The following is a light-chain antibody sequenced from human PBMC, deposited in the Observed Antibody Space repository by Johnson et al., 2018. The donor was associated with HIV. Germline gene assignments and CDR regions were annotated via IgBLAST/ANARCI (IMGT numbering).Light chain of an antibody. V-gene: IGLV1-51*01. CDR3: GTLDSSLSAYV. CDR2: DNN. CDR1: SSNIGNNY. Sequence: QAVLTQPPSVSAAPGQKVTISCSGSSSNIGNNYVSWYQQLPGTAPKLLIYDNNKRPSGIPDRFSGSKSGTSATLGIPGLPTGDEADYYCGTLDSSLSAYVFGTGTKVTVL. J-gene: IGLJ1*01.